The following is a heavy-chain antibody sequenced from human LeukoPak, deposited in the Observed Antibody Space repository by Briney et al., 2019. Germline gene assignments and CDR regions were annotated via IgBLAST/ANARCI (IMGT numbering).Heavy chain of an antibody. CDR1: GFIFDDFY. CDR2: ITSSGDSI. J-gene: IGHJ4*02. D-gene: IGHD4-17*01. CDR3: ARDPEYSDR. Sequence: GGSLRLSCVGSGFIFDDFYMNWIRQAPGKGLEWISFITSSGDSIYYADSVKGRFTVFRDNAKNSLYLEMKSLRAEDTAVYFCARDPEYSDRWGQGTLVTVSS. V-gene: IGHV3-11*01.